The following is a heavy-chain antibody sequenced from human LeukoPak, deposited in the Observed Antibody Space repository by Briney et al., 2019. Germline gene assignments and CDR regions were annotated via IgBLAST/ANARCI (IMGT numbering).Heavy chain of an antibody. CDR1: GGSISSYY. V-gene: IGHV4-59*01. J-gene: IGHJ4*02. D-gene: IGHD4-23*01. CDR3: ARGGNSEPYYFDY. CDR2: IYYSGST. Sequence: SETLSLTCTVSGGSISSYYWSWIRQPPGKGLEWIGYIYYSGSTNYNPSLKSRVTISVDTSKNQFSLKLSSVTAADTAVYCCARGGNSEPYYFDYWGQGTLVTVSS.